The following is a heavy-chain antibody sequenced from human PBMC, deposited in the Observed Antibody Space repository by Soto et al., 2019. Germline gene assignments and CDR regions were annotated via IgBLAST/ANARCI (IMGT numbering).Heavy chain of an antibody. J-gene: IGHJ4*02. Sequence: QVQLVESGGGVVQPERSLRLSCAASGFAFSSHAMHWVRQAPGKGLEWVAVISYDGKRQSYADSVKGRFTISRDNSKNTIHLQMSSPRPEDTAVYYCARGSADIVVGGAYFDHWGQGTLVIVSS. CDR1: GFAFSSHA. CDR2: ISYDGKRQ. CDR3: ARGSADIVVGGAYFDH. V-gene: IGHV3-30*19. D-gene: IGHD2-2*01.